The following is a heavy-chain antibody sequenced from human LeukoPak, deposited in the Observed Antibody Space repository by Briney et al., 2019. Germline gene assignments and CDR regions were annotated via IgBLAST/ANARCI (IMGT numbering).Heavy chain of an antibody. D-gene: IGHD6-13*01. CDR3: ARDSLVAAAPGAFDI. V-gene: IGHV1-2*02. J-gene: IGHJ3*02. CDR1: GYTFTGYH. CDR2: INPNSGGT. Sequence: ASVKVSCKASGYTFTGYHMHWVRQAPGQGLEWMGWINPNSGGTNYAQKFQGRVTMTRDTSISTAYMELSRLRSDDTAVYYCARDSLVAAAPGAFDIWGQGTMVTVSS.